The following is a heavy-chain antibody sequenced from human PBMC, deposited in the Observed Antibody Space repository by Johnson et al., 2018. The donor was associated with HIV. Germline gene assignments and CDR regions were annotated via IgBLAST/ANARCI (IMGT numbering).Heavy chain of an antibody. CDR1: GFTFSRYD. D-gene: IGHD3-22*01. CDR2: IGPAGDT. J-gene: IGHJ3*02. Sequence: VQLVESGGGLVQPGGSLRLSCAASGFTFSRYDMHWVRQATGNGLEWVSAIGPAGDTYYPGSVKGRFTTSRYNAKNSLYLQMNSLRTGDTAEYYCARAIFNYESSGYPASDAFDIWGQGTMVTVSS. CDR3: ARAIFNYESSGYPASDAFDI. V-gene: IGHV3-13*01.